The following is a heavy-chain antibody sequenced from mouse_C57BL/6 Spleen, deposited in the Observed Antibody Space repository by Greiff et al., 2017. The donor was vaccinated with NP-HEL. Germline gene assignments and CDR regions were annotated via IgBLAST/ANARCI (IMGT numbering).Heavy chain of an antibody. CDR1: GFTFSSYG. D-gene: IGHD2-3*01. CDR2: ISSGGSYT. CDR3: ARNDGYLYYFDY. Sequence: EVQWVESGGDLVKPGGSLKLSCAASGFTFSSYGMSWVRQTPDKRLEWVATISSGGSYTYYPDSVKGRFTISRDNAKNTLYLQMSSLKSEDTAMYYCARNDGYLYYFDYWGQGTTLTVSS. J-gene: IGHJ2*01. V-gene: IGHV5-6*01.